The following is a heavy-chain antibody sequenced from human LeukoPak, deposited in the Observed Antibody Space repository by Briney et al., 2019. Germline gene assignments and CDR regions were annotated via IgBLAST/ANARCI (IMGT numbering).Heavy chain of an antibody. Sequence: SETLSLTCTVSGGSISSYYWSWIRQPAGKGLEWIGRIYTSGSTNYNPSLKSRVTMSVDTSKNQFSLKLNSVTPEDTAVYYCAREAAAGMADYWGQGTLVTVSS. CDR2: IYTSGST. V-gene: IGHV4-4*07. J-gene: IGHJ4*02. D-gene: IGHD6-13*01. CDR3: AREAAAGMADY. CDR1: GGSISSYY.